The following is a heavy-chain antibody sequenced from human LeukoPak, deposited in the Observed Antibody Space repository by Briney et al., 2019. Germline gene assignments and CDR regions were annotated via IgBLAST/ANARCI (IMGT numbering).Heavy chain of an antibody. Sequence: PGGSLRLSCAASGFTFSSYSMNWVRLAPGKGLEWLSYISSSSSSTIYYADSVKGRFTISRDNAKNSLYLQMNSLRAEDMALYYCAKESGSSSWLFDYWGQGTLVTVSS. D-gene: IGHD6-13*01. CDR3: AKESGSSSWLFDY. CDR1: GFTFSSYS. J-gene: IGHJ4*02. CDR2: ISSSSSSTI. V-gene: IGHV3-48*04.